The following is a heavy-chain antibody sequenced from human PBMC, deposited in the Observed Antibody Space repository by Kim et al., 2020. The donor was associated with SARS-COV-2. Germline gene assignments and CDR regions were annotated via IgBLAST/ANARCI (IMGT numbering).Heavy chain of an antibody. CDR2: ISYDGSNK. J-gene: IGHJ6*02. V-gene: IGHV3-30-3*01. D-gene: IGHD6-13*01. Sequence: GGSLRLSCAASGFTFSSYAMHWVRQAPGKGLEWVAGISYDGSNKYYADSVKGRFTITRDNSKNKLYLQMNSLGAEDKAVYYCARVAAGSYYYGIDVWGQGTAVRVS. CDR1: GFTFSSYA. CDR3: ARVAAGSYYYGIDV.